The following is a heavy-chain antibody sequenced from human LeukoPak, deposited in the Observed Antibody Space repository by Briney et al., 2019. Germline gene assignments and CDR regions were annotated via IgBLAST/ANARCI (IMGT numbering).Heavy chain of an antibody. J-gene: IGHJ4*02. Sequence: GGSLRLSCTASGFTFDDYATYWVRQAPRKGLEWVSGISWNSGTLDYADSVKGRFSISRDNAKNSLYLQMNSLRAEDMALYYCAKGYCGATSCLQDYWGQGTLVTVSS. CDR2: ISWNSGTL. D-gene: IGHD2-2*01. V-gene: IGHV3-9*03. CDR3: AKGYCGATSCLQDY. CDR1: GFTFDDYA.